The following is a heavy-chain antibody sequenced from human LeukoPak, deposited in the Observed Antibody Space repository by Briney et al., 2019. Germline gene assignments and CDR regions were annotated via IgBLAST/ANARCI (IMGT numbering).Heavy chain of an antibody. V-gene: IGHV1-69*05. D-gene: IGHD5-18*01. CDR3: ARDSQRGYSYGLDY. CDR1: GGTFSSYA. J-gene: IGHJ4*02. CDR2: IIPIFGTA. Sequence: ASVKVSCKASGGTFSSYAISWVRQAPGQGLEWMGRIIPIFGTANYAQKFQGRVTITTDESTSTAYMELSSLRSEDTAVYYCARDSQRGYSYGLDYWGQGTLVTVYS.